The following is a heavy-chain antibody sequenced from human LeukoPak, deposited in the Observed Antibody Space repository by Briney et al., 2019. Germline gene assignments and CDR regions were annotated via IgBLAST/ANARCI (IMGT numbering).Heavy chain of an antibody. D-gene: IGHD6-13*01. CDR3: AKVVQYTASTGTGLDY. V-gene: IGHV3-33*06. CDR2: IGYDGSYK. Sequence: PGRSLRLSCAASGFIFSNYGMHWVRQAPGKGLDWVAVIGYDGSYKYYADSVKGRFTISRDNSKNTLYLQMNSLRAEDTAIYYCAKVVQYTASTGTGLDYWGQGTLVTVSS. J-gene: IGHJ4*02. CDR1: GFIFSNYG.